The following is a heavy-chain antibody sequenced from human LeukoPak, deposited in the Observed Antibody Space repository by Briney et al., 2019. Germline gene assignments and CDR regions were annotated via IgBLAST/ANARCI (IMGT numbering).Heavy chain of an antibody. D-gene: IGHD4-17*01. V-gene: IGHV3-48*03. CDR2: ISSSGSTI. J-gene: IGHJ4*02. Sequence: QPGGPLRLSCAASGFTFSSYEMNWVRQAPGKGLEWVSYISSSGSTIYYADSVKGRFTISRDNAKNSLYLQMNSLRAEDTAVYYCARDLTVTTLDYWGQGTLVTVSS. CDR3: ARDLTVTTLDY. CDR1: GFTFSSYE.